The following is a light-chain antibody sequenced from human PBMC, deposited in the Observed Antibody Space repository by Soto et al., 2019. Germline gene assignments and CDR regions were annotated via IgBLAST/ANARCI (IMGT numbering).Light chain of an antibody. V-gene: IGKV3-20*01. CDR1: LSVSSSY. CDR3: QHYGTSPPYT. CDR2: GAY. J-gene: IGKJ2*01. Sequence: EIVLTQSPGTLSLSPGERATLSCRASLSVSSSYLAWHQQKPGQAPRLLIYGAYNRATGIPDRFSGSGSGTDFTLTISRLEPEDFAVYYCQHYGTSPPYTFGQGTRLEIK.